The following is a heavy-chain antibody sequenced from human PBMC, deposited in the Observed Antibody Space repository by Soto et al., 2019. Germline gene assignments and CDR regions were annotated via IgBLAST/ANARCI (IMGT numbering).Heavy chain of an antibody. CDR2: ISYDGSNK. CDR3: VREIDSNYDGMDV. Sequence: GGSLRLSCAASGFTFSSYAMHWVRQAPGKGLEWVAVISYDGSNKYYADSVKGRFTISRDNSKNTLYLQMNSLRAEDTGVYYCVREIDSNYDGMDVWGQGTTVTVSS. D-gene: IGHD4-4*01. V-gene: IGHV3-30-3*01. CDR1: GFTFSSYA. J-gene: IGHJ6*02.